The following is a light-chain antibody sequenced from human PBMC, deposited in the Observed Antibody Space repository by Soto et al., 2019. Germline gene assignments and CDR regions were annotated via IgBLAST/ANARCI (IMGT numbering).Light chain of an antibody. Sequence: EIVLTQSPGTLSLSPGERATLSCRASQSVSNNYLAWYQQKPGQAPRLLIYGASNRATGIPDRFSGSGSGTDFTLTISRLEPEDFAVYYCQQRSSWPPTFGQGTKVDIK. CDR3: QQRSSWPPT. J-gene: IGKJ1*01. V-gene: IGKV3D-20*02. CDR2: GAS. CDR1: QSVSNNY.